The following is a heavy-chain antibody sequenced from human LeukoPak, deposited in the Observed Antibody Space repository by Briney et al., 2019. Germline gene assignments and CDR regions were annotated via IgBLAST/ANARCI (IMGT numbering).Heavy chain of an antibody. CDR1: GYSFTSYW. CDR2: IYPGDSDT. J-gene: IGHJ6*02. Sequence: GESLQISCKGSGYSFTSYWIGWVRPMPGKGLEWMGIIYPGDSDTTYSPSFQGQVTISADKSISTAYLQWSSLKASDTAMYYCARRDGYCSSTSCYADYYYGRDVWGQGTTVTVSS. D-gene: IGHD2-2*01. CDR3: ARRDGYCSSTSCYADYYYGRDV. V-gene: IGHV5-51*01.